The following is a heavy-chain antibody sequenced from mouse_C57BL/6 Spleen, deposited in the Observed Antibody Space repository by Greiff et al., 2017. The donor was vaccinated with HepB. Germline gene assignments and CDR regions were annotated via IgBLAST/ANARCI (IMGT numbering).Heavy chain of an antibody. V-gene: IGHV5-6*01. CDR3: ARHVVTNYFDD. CDR2: ISSGGSYT. Sequence: EVKLVESGGDLVKPGGSLKLSCAASGFTFSSYGMSWVRQTPDKRLEWVATISSGGSYTYYPDSVKGRFTISRDNAKNTLYLQMSSLKSEDTAIYYCARHVVTNYFDDCGQSTTLTVSS. J-gene: IGHJ2*01. D-gene: IGHD2-2*01. CDR1: GFTFSSYG.